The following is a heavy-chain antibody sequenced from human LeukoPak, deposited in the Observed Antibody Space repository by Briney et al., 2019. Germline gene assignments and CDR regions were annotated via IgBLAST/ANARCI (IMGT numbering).Heavy chain of an antibody. J-gene: IGHJ6*02. V-gene: IGHV4-39*01. CDR1: GGSISSNSYY. Sequence: SETLSLTCAVSGGSISSNSYYWGWVRQSPGKGLEWIGAIYYSGNTYYSLSLKSRVTISADTSKNQFSLNLSAVTAADAATYYCARHVATSYYYNYYGLDVWGQGTTVTVSS. CDR2: IYYSGNT. CDR3: ARHVATSYYYNYYGLDV.